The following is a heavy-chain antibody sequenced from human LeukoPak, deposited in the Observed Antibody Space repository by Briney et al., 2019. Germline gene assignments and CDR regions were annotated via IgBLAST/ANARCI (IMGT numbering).Heavy chain of an antibody. J-gene: IGHJ6*03. CDR1: GYSISSGYY. CDR3: ARSVEGYCRGGSCYSYPYYMDV. Sequence: SETLSLTCTVSGYSISSGYYWGWIRQPPGKGLEWIGSIYHSGSTYYNPSLKSRVTISVDTSKNQFSLKLSSVTAADTAVYYCARSVEGYCRGGSCYSYPYYMDVWGKGTTVTVSS. V-gene: IGHV4-38-2*02. CDR2: IYHSGST. D-gene: IGHD2-15*01.